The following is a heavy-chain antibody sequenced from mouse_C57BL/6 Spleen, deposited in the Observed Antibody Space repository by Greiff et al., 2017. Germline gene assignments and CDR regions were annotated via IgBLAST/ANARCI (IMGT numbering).Heavy chain of an antibody. V-gene: IGHV1-50*01. J-gene: IGHJ2*01. CDR3: ALAKGDY. CDR2: IDPSDSYT. D-gene: IGHD1-1*01. Sequence: VQLQQSGAELVKPGASVKLSCKASGYTFTSYWMQWVKQRPGQGLEWIGEIDPSDSYTNYNQKFKGKATLTVDTSSSTAYMQLSSLTSEDSAVYYCALAKGDYWGQGTTRTVSS. CDR1: GYTFTSYW.